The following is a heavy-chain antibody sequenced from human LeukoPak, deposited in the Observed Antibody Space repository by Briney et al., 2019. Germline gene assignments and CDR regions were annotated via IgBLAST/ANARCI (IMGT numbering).Heavy chain of an antibody. CDR2: IRSKPNNFAA. CDR1: GFSLSDSA. J-gene: IGHJ5*02. Sequence: GGSLRLSCAASGFSLSDSAMHWVRQASGKGLQWVGRIRSKPNNFAAAFAESVQGRFTISTDEAKNTAYLEMNGLKTEDTAVYYCTSALDRITAAAWGQGTLVTVSS. D-gene: IGHD1-14*01. V-gene: IGHV3-73*01. CDR3: TSALDRITAAA.